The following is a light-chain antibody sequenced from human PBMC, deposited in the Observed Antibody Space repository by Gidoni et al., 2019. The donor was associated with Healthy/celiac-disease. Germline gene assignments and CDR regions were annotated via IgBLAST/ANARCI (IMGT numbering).Light chain of an antibody. CDR2: DAS. V-gene: IGKV1-39*01. J-gene: IGKJ1*01. Sequence: QLTQSPSSLSASVGDRVTITCRASQSISNYLNWYQQKAGEAPKLLIYDASILQSGVPWRVSGSGAGTEFTLTSLQPEDVAMDYCQQSYSTPWTFXQXTKVEIK. CDR1: QSISNY. CDR3: QQSYSTPWT.